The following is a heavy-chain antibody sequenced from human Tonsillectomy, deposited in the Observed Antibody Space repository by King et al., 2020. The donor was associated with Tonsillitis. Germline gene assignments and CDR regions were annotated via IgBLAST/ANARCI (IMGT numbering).Heavy chain of an antibody. V-gene: IGHV2-26*01. CDR3: ARIRILRGVAATQYYYYMDV. CDR1: GFSLSNARMG. CDR2: IFSNDEK. Sequence: TLQESGPVLVKPTETLTLTCTVSGFSLSNARMGVSWIRQPPGKALEWLAHIFSNDEKSYSTSLKSRLTISKDTSKSQVVLTMTNMDPVDTATYYCARIRILRGVAATQYYYYMDVWGKGTTVTVSS. D-gene: IGHD2-15*01. J-gene: IGHJ6*03.